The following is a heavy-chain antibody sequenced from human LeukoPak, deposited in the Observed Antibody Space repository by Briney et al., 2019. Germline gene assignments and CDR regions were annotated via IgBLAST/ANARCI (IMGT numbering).Heavy chain of an antibody. CDR3: ARGEQWLVGGWFDP. J-gene: IGHJ5*02. Sequence: PSETLSLTCTVSGGSISSYYWSWIRQPPGKGLEWIGYIYYSGSTNYNPSLKSRVTMSVDTSKNQFSLKLSSVTAADTAVYYCARGEQWLVGGWFDPWGQGTLVTVSS. V-gene: IGHV4-59*01. CDR1: GGSISSYY. D-gene: IGHD6-19*01. CDR2: IYYSGST.